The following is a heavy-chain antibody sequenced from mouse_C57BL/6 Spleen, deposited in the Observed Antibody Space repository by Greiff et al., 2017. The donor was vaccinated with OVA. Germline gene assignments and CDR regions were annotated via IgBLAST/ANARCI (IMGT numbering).Heavy chain of an antibody. J-gene: IGHJ2*01. D-gene: IGHD1-1*01. CDR3: ARDYGY. CDR1: GYTFTDPT. Sequence: VQLQESDAELVKPGASVKISCKVSGYTFTDPTIHWMKQRPEQGLEWIGYIYPRDGSTKYNEKFKGKAALTADTSSITAYMQLNSQTSEDSAGYFCARDYGYWGQGTTLTVSS. CDR2: IYPRDGST. V-gene: IGHV1-78*01.